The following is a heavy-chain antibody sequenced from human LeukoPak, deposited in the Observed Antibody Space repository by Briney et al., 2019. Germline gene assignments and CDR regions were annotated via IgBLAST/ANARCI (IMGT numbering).Heavy chain of an antibody. CDR3: ARSITYYDILTGYPHGPGFDY. CDR1: GFTFSSYE. V-gene: IGHV3-48*03. Sequence: GGSLRLFCAASGFTFSSYEMNWVRQAPGKGLEWVSYISSSGSTIYYADSVKGRFTISRDNAKNSMYLQMNSLRAEDTAVYYCARSITYYDILTGYPHGPGFDYWGQGTLVTVSS. D-gene: IGHD3-9*01. J-gene: IGHJ4*02. CDR2: ISSSGSTI.